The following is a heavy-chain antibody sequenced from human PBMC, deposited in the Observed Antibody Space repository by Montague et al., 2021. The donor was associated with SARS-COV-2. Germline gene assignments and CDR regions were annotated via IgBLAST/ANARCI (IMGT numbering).Heavy chain of an antibody. CDR3: ARDRAVPILPIYGSGSYRYYGMDV. CDR1: GFTFSSYW. D-gene: IGHD3-10*01. J-gene: IGHJ6*02. V-gene: IGHV3-7*01. Sequence: SLRLSCAASGFTFSSYWMSWVRQAPGKGLEWVANIKQDGSEKYYVDSVKGRFTISRDNAKNSLYLQMNSLRAEDTAVYYCARDRAVPILPIYGSGSYRYYGMDVWGQGTTVTVSS. CDR2: IKQDGSEK.